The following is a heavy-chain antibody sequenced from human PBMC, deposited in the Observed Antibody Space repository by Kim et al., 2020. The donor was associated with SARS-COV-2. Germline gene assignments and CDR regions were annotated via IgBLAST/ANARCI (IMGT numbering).Heavy chain of an antibody. CDR1: GGSISSGGYY. Sequence: SETLSLTCTVSGGSISSGGYYWSWIRQHPGKGLEWIGYIYYSGSTYYNPSLKSRVTISVDTSKNQFSLKLSSVTAADTAVYYCARATTTFDTPDYWGQGTLVTVSS. CDR2: IYYSGST. V-gene: IGHV4-31*03. J-gene: IGHJ4*02. D-gene: IGHD1-1*01. CDR3: ARATTTFDTPDY.